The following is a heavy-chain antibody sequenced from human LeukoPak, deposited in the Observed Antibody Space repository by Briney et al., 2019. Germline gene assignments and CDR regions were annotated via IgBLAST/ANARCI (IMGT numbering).Heavy chain of an antibody. Sequence: ASVKVSCKASGYTFTSYGISWVRQAPGQGLEWMGWISAYNGNTNYAQKLQGRVTMTTDTSTSTAYMELRSLRSDDTAVYYCASFPYGSGSYYSWFDPWGQGTLVTVSS. J-gene: IGHJ5*02. D-gene: IGHD3-10*01. CDR3: ASFPYGSGSYYSWFDP. V-gene: IGHV1-18*01. CDR1: GYTFTSYG. CDR2: ISAYNGNT.